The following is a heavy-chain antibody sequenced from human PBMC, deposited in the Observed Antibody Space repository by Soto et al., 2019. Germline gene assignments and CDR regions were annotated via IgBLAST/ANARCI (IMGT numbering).Heavy chain of an antibody. Sequence: XSLRLSCAASGFTFSSYSMNWVRQAPGKGLEWVSSISSSSSYIYYADSVKGRVTISRDNAKNALYLQMNSLRAEDTAVYYCARALSYEMATILRAVGYWGQGNLVTVSS. D-gene: IGHD5-12*01. CDR1: GFTFSSYS. CDR2: ISSSSSYI. V-gene: IGHV3-21*01. J-gene: IGHJ4*02. CDR3: ARALSYEMATILRAVGY.